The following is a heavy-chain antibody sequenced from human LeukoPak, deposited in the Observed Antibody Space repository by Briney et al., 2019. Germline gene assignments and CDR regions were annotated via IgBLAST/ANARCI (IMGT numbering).Heavy chain of an antibody. CDR3: AGGGGGQWGYFDY. J-gene: IGHJ4*02. D-gene: IGHD3-16*01. Sequence: ASVKVSCKASGYTFTTNGIIWVRQAPGQGLEWMGWISAKNGNTNYAQNLQGRVTMTSDTSTSTAYRELRSLRSDDTAVYYGAGGGGGQWGYFDYWGQGTLVTVSS. V-gene: IGHV1-18*04. CDR2: ISAKNGNT. CDR1: GYTFTTNG.